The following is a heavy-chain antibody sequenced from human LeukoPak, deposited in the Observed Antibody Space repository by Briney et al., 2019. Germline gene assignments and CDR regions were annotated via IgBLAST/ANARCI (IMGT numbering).Heavy chain of an antibody. Sequence: GGSLRLSCAASGFTFSSYSMNWVRQAPGKGLEWVSSISSSSSYIYYADSVKGRFTISRDNAKNSLYLQMNSLRAEDTAVYCCARNPAPWEQQLGKFWFDPWGQGTLVTVSS. CDR1: GFTFSSYS. CDR3: ARNPAPWEQQLGKFWFDP. V-gene: IGHV3-21*01. CDR2: ISSSSSYI. J-gene: IGHJ5*02. D-gene: IGHD6-13*01.